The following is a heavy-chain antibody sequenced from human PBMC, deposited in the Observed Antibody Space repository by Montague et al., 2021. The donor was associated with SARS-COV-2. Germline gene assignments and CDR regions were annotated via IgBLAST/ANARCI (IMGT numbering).Heavy chain of an antibody. CDR3: ARERYSFSLTRGSTWFDP. V-gene: IGHV4-34*01. CDR2: INHSGST. CDR1: GGSFSGYY. Sequence: SETLSLTCAVYGGSFSGYYWSWIRQPPGKGLEWIGEINHSGSTNYNPSLKSRVTISVDTSKSQFSLKLSSVTAADTAVYYCARERYSFSLTRGSTWFDPWGQGTLVTVSS. J-gene: IGHJ5*02. D-gene: IGHD3-9*01.